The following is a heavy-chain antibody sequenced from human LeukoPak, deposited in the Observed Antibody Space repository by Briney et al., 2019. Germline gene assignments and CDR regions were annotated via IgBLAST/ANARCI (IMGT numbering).Heavy chain of an antibody. Sequence: GASVKVSCKSSGYTFTNYGITWVRQAPGQGLEWMGWISAYNGNTNYAQKLQGRVTMTTDTSTSTAYMELRSLRSDDTAMYYCARQDSSGWYVLAPLDHWGQGTLVTVSS. CDR2: ISAYNGNT. D-gene: IGHD6-19*01. V-gene: IGHV1-18*01. J-gene: IGHJ4*02. CDR3: ARQDSSGWYVLAPLDH. CDR1: GYTFTNYG.